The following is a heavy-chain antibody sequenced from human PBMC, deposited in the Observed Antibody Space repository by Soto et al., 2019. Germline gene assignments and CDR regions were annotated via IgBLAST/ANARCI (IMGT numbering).Heavy chain of an antibody. V-gene: IGHV1-69*08. D-gene: IGHD5-18*01. CDR3: ARDSAAMVFDY. CDR2: IIPILGIA. Sequence: QVQLVQSGAEVKKPGSSVKVSCKASGGTFSSYTISWVRQAPGQGLEWMGRIIPILGIANYAQKFQGRVTIAADKSTSTGYMELSSLRSEDTAVYYRARDSAAMVFDYWGQGTLVTVSS. CDR1: GGTFSSYT. J-gene: IGHJ4*02.